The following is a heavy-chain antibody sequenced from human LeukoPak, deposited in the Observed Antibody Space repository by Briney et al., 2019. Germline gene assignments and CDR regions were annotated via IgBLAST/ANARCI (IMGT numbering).Heavy chain of an antibody. V-gene: IGHV5-51*01. J-gene: IGHJ6*02. Sequence: GESLKISCKASGYSFTTYWIGWVRQVPGKGLEWVGIIYPADSTAKYSPSFQGQVTISADKSISTAYLQWSSLKASDTAMYYCASFYSGYDHGMDVWGQGTTVTVSS. CDR2: IYPADSTA. D-gene: IGHD5-12*01. CDR1: GYSFTTYW. CDR3: ASFYSGYDHGMDV.